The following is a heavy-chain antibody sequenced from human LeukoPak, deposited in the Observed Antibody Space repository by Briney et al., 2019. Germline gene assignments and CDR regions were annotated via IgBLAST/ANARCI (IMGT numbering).Heavy chain of an antibody. Sequence: GGSLRLSCAASGFTFSSYSMNWVRQAPGKGLEWVSYISSSSSTIYYADSVKGRFTISRDNAKNSLYLQMNSLRAEDTAVYYCAKAITVTSYNWFDPWGQGTLVTVSS. D-gene: IGHD4-17*01. CDR3: AKAITVTSYNWFDP. CDR2: ISSSSSTI. J-gene: IGHJ5*02. CDR1: GFTFSSYS. V-gene: IGHV3-48*01.